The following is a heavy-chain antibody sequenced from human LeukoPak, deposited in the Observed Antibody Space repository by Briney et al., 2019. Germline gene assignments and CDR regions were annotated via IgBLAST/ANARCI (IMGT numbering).Heavy chain of an antibody. D-gene: IGHD3-10*01. J-gene: IGHJ4*02. CDR3: ARGVYYGSGSYVFEY. CDR2: INPKSGDT. CDR1: GYTFTNYH. Sequence: ASVRVSCKTSGYTFTNYHIQWVRQAPGQGLQWMGRINPKSGDTKFAQGFQGRVTLTRDTSIDTAYLEVTGLTSDDTAVYYCARGVYYGSGSYVFEYWGQGTQIIVSS. V-gene: IGHV1-2*02.